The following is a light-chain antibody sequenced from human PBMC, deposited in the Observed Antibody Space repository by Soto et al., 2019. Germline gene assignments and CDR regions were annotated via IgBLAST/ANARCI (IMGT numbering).Light chain of an antibody. J-gene: IGKJ4*01. CDR3: QHYNNLWG. CDR2: GAS. CDR1: QSVSTN. Sequence: EIVMTQSPATLSVSPGERVTLSCRASQSVSTNLAWYQQKPGQAPRPLIYGASTRATGVPARFSGSGSGTESPLTISILQSEDVAVYYCQHYNNLWGFGGGTKVEIK. V-gene: IGKV3-15*01.